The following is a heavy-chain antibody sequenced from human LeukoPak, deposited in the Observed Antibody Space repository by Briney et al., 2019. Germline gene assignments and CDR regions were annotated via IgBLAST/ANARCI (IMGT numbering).Heavy chain of an antibody. D-gene: IGHD6-19*01. CDR3: ARGGAGIAVAALDY. Sequence: PSETLSLTCTVSGGSISSYYWSWIRQPPGKGLEWIGYIYYSGSTNYNPSLKSRVTISVDTSKNQFSLKLSSVTAADTAVYYCARGGAGIAVAALDYWGQGTLVTVSS. V-gene: IGHV4-59*01. J-gene: IGHJ4*02. CDR1: GGSISSYY. CDR2: IYYSGST.